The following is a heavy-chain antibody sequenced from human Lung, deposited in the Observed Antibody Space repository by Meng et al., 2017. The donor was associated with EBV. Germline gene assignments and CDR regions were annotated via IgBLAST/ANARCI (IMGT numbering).Heavy chain of an antibody. CDR2: INHSGST. CDR1: GGSFSGYY. J-gene: IGHJ5*02. V-gene: IGHV4-34*01. Sequence: QGPLQQWGAGLLKPSETLSLPCAVYGGSFSGYYWSWIRQPPGKGLEWIGEINHSGSTNYNPSLKSRVTISVDTSKNQFSLKLSSVTAADTAVYYCARGFVKYTVTRVGNWFDPWGQGTLVTVSS. CDR3: ARGFVKYTVTRVGNWFDP. D-gene: IGHD4-17*01.